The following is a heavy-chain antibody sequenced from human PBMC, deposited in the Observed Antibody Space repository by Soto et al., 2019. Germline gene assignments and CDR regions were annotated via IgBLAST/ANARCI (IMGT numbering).Heavy chain of an antibody. D-gene: IGHD6-13*01. CDR1: GGSISSSNW. V-gene: IGHV4-4*02. CDR3: ARVPRAAAGTD. CDR2: IYHSGST. J-gene: IGHJ4*02. Sequence: QVQLQESGPGLVKPSGTLSLTCAVSGGSISSSNWWSWVRQPPGKGLEWIGEIYHSGSTNYNPALKIRITLSVDKSTNQFSLMLSYVTAAAPAVYYCARVPRAAAGTDWGQGTLVTVSS.